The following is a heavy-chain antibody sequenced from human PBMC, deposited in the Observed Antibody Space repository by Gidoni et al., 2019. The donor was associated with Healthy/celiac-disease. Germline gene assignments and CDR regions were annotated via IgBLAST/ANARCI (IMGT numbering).Heavy chain of an antibody. D-gene: IGHD3-22*01. CDR1: GFTFSSYA. Sequence: QVQLVESGGGVVQPGRSLRLSCAASGFTFSSYAMHWVRQAPGKGLEWVAVISYDGSNKYYADSVKGRFTISRDNSKNTLYLQMNSLRAEDTAVYYCARDLYYYDYYFDYWGQGTLVTVSS. V-gene: IGHV3-30-3*01. CDR2: ISYDGSNK. CDR3: ARDLYYYDYYFDY. J-gene: IGHJ4*02.